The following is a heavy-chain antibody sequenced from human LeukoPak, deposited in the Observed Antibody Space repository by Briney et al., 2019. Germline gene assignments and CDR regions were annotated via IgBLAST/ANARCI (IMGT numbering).Heavy chain of an antibody. CDR3: PKDAPWLGGGAFDI. J-gene: IGHJ3*02. V-gene: IGHV3-30*02. D-gene: IGHD6-19*01. Sequence: PGGSLRLPCAASGFTFSSYGMHWVRQAPGKGLEWVAFIRYDGSNKYYADSVKGRFTISRDNSKNTLYLQMNSLRAGDTAVYYCPKDAPWLGGGAFDIWGQGTMVTASS. CDR1: GFTFSSYG. CDR2: IRYDGSNK.